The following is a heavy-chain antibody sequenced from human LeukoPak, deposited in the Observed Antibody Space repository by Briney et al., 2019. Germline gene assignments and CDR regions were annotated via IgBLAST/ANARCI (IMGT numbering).Heavy chain of an antibody. CDR2: IKQDGSEK. D-gene: IGHD3-22*01. CDR3: ARGAWDYEGDLYYFDY. CDR1: GFTFSSYW. V-gene: IGHV3-7*01. J-gene: IGHJ4*02. Sequence: PGGSLRLSCAASGFTFSSYWMSWVRQAPGKGLEWVTNIKQDGSEKYYVDSVKGRFTISRDNAKNSLYLQMNSLRAEDTAVYYCARGAWDYEGDLYYFDYWGQGTLVTVSS.